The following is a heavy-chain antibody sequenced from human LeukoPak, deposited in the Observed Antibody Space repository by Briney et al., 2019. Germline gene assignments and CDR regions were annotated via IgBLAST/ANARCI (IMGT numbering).Heavy chain of an antibody. CDR1: GYTFTSYD. D-gene: IGHD4-17*01. CDR2: MNPNSGNT. V-gene: IGHV1-8*01. CDR3: ARINDSGPDDY. J-gene: IGHJ4*02. Sequence: ASVKVSCKASGYTFTSYDINWVRQGTGQGHEWMGWMNPNSGNTGYAQKFQGRVTMTRNTSISTAYMELSSLRSEDTAVYYCARINDSGPDDYWGQGTLVTVSS.